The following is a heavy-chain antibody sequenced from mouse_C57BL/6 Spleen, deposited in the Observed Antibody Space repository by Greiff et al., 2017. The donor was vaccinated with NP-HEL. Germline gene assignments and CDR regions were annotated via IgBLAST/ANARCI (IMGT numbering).Heavy chain of an antibody. Sequence: QVQLQQPGAELVKPGPSLKVSSKPLASPFPSSWMPWVSQSLGQGLGWIGRIHPSDSDTNYNQKFKGKATLTVDKSSSTAYMQLSSLTSEDSAVYYCATGYYGFAYWGQGTLVTVSA. D-gene: IGHD2-3*01. CDR2: IHPSDSDT. CDR3: ATGYYGFAY. V-gene: IGHV1-74*01. CDR1: ASPFPSSW. J-gene: IGHJ3*01.